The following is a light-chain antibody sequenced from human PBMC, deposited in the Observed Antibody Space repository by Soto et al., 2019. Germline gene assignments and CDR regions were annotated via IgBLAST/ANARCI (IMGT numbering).Light chain of an antibody. CDR2: KAS. Sequence: DIQMTQSPSTLSASVGDRVTITCRASQSISSWLAWYQQKPGKAPKLLIYKASSLESGVPSRFSGSGSGTEFTLTISSLHPDDFATYYCQQHNSYRRTFGQGTKVEIK. V-gene: IGKV1-5*03. CDR1: QSISSW. J-gene: IGKJ1*01. CDR3: QQHNSYRRT.